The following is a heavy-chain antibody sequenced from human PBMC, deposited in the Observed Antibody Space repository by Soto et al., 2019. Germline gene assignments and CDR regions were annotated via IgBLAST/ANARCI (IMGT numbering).Heavy chain of an antibody. J-gene: IGHJ6*02. Sequence: SVKVSCKASGGTFSSYAISWVRQAPGQGLEWMGGIIPIFGTANYAQKFQGRVTITADESTSTAYMELSSLRSEDTAVYYCASGKDIIVVVAAKSHYYVMDVWVHVTSVTVSS. CDR2: IIPIFGTA. CDR1: GGTFSSYA. V-gene: IGHV1-69*13. D-gene: IGHD2-15*01. CDR3: ASGKDIIVVVAAKSHYYVMDV.